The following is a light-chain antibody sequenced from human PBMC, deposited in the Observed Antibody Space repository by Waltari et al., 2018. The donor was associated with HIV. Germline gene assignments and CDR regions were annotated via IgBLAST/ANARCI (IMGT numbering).Light chain of an antibody. V-gene: IGKV3-15*01. CDR1: QNVRGA. CDR2: DAS. J-gene: IGKJ2*01. Sequence: EIVLTHSPATLSVSPGARATLSCRTSQNVRGALAWYQQKPGQAPRLLIFDASTRATGAPPRFSGGGSGTEFTLTISSLQSEDSAFYYCQQYNNWPPYTFGQGTKLEIK. CDR3: QQYNNWPPYT.